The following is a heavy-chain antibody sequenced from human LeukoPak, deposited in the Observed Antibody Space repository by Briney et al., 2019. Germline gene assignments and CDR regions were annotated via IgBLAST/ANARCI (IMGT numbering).Heavy chain of an antibody. CDR3: ARDSRGYYDSSEPRYYYYYYMDV. CDR1: GYTFTSYY. D-gene: IGHD3-22*01. CDR2: INPSGGST. Sequence: ASVKVSCKASGYTFTSYYIHWVRQAPGQGLEWMGIINPSGGSTSYAQKFQGRVTMTGDMSTSTVYMELSSLRSEDTAVYYCARDSRGYYDSSEPRYYYYYYMDVWGKGTTVTVSS. J-gene: IGHJ6*03. V-gene: IGHV1-46*01.